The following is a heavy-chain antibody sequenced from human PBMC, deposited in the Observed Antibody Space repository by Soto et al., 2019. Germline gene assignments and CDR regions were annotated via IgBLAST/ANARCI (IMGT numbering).Heavy chain of an antibody. V-gene: IGHV4-59*01. Sequence: SETLSLTCTVSGGSIIKYYESWVQQPPGNGRQWIEHIYYSGSTNYNPSLKSRVTISVDTYKNQFSLKLSSVTAADTAVYYCARGNYDILTGYYNSDYYYYYMDVWGKGTTVT. CDR2: IYYSGST. CDR1: GGSIIKYY. J-gene: IGHJ6*03. D-gene: IGHD3-9*01. CDR3: ARGNYDILTGYYNSDYYYYYMDV.